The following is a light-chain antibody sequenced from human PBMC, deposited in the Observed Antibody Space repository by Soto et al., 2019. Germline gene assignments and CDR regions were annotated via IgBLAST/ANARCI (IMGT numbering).Light chain of an antibody. J-gene: IGLJ1*01. CDR2: DVS. Sequence: QSVLTQPGCASGSPGQSITISCTGTSSDVGSYNYVSWNKQHPGKAPKLMIYDVSDRPSGISSRFSGSKSGNTASLTISGLQTEDEADYYCSSYTSSSTLFGTGTKVTVL. CDR1: SSDVGSYNY. CDR3: SSYTSSSTL. V-gene: IGLV2-14*03.